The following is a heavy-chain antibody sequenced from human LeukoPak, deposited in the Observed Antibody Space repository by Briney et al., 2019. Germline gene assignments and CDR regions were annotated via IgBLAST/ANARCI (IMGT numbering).Heavy chain of an antibody. V-gene: IGHV1-2*02. D-gene: IGHD6-13*01. CDR3: ARVRPIATTGSNWFDP. Sequence: GASMKVSCKASGYTFTGYYMHWARQAPGQGLEWMGWINPNSGGTNYAQKFQGRVTMTRDTSISTAYMELSRLRSDDTAVYYCARVRPIATTGSNWFDPWGQGTLVTVSS. J-gene: IGHJ5*02. CDR2: INPNSGGT. CDR1: GYTFTGYY.